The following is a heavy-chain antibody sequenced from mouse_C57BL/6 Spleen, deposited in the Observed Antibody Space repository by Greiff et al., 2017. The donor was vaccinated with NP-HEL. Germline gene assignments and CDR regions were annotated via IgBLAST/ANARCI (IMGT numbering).Heavy chain of an antibody. CDR3: AGNYGSSRHFDY. D-gene: IGHD1-1*01. V-gene: IGHV1-39*01. Sequence: QLQQSGPELVKPGASVQISCKASGYSFTDYNMNWVKQSNGKSLEWIGVINPNYGTTSYNQKFKGKATLTVDQSSSTAYMQPNSLTSEDSAVYYCAGNYGSSRHFDYWGQGTTLTVSS. CDR1: GYSFTDYN. J-gene: IGHJ2*01. CDR2: INPNYGTT.